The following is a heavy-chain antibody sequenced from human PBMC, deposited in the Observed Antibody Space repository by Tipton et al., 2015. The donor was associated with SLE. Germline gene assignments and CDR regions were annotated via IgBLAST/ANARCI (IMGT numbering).Heavy chain of an antibody. CDR3: ARGVSFDS. CDR1: GGSISDYY. J-gene: IGHJ4*02. CDR2: INYSGTT. V-gene: IGHV4-59*12. Sequence: TLSLTCTVSGGSISDYYWTWIRQPPGKGLEWIGYINYSGTTTYNPSLKSRVTISVDPSKNHFSLNLDSVTAADTAVYYCARGVSFDSWGQGTLVTVSS.